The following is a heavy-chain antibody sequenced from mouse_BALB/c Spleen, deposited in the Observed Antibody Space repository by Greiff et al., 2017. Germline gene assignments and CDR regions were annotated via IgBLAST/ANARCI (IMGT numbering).Heavy chain of an antibody. CDR3: AREVRGAMDY. V-gene: IGHV5-6*01. CDR1: GFTFSSYG. Sequence: DVHLVESGGDLVKPGGSLKLSCAASGFTFSSYGMSWVRQTPDKRLEWVATISSGGSYTYYPDSVKGRFTISRDNAKNTLYLQMSSLKSEDTAMYYCAREVRGAMDYWGQGTSVTVSS. CDR2: ISSGGSYT. D-gene: IGHD2-14*01. J-gene: IGHJ4*01.